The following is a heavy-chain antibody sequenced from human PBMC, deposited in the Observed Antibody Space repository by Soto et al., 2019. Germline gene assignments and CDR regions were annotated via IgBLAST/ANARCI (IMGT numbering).Heavy chain of an antibody. J-gene: IGHJ5*02. V-gene: IGHV4-30-4*01. CDR1: GGSISSGDYY. Sequence: SETLSLTCTVSGGSISSGDYYWSWIRQPPGKGLEWIGYIYYSGSTYYNPSLKSRVTISVDTSKNQFSLKLSSVTAADTAVYYCARANPTGYKPWFDTWGQGTLVTVSS. CDR3: ARANPTGYKPWFDT. CDR2: IYYSGST. D-gene: IGHD3-9*01.